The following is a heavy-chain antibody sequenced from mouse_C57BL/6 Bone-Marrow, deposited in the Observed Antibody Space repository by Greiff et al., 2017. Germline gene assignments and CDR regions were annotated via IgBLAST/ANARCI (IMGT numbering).Heavy chain of an antibody. CDR2: IYPRSGNT. D-gene: IGHD1-2*01. J-gene: IGHJ2*01. V-gene: IGHV1-81*01. Sequence: QVQLQQSGAELARPGASVKLSCKASGYTFTSYGISWVKQRTGQGLEWIGEIYPRSGNTYYNEKFKGKATLTADKSSSTAYMELRSLTSEDSAVXFCARLGVRRYYVDYWGQGTTLTVSS. CDR3: ARLGVRRYYVDY. CDR1: GYTFTSYG.